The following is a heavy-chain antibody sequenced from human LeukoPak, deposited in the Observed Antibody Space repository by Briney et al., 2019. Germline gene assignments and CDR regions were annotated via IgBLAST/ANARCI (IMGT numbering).Heavy chain of an antibody. CDR1: GYTFTTYG. D-gene: IGHD3-16*01. CDR3: ARPRGSYAYLYFDL. CDR2: ISAYNGNT. J-gene: IGHJ2*01. V-gene: IGHV1-18*01. Sequence: ASVKVSCKASGYTFTTYGISWVRQAPGQGLEWMGWISAYNGNTNYAQKFQGRVTMSADASTSTAYLELRSLRSDGTAVYYCARPRGSYAYLYFDLWGRGTLVTVSS.